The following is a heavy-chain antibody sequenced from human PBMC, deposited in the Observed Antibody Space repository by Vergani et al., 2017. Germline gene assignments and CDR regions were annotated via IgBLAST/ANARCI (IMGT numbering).Heavy chain of an antibody. CDR3: TKSGQYDSDNFHDS. J-gene: IGHJ1*01. Sequence: QVQLVESGGGVVQPGGSLRLSCIASGFTFRIYGMHWVRQAPGKGLEWVAFLLYDGTKRFYGDSVKGRFTLSRDNSQTTVFLQMNSLRAGDSAVYYCTKSGQYDSDNFHDSWGQGALVTVAS. CDR1: GFTFRIYG. D-gene: IGHD3-22*01. CDR2: LLYDGTKR. V-gene: IGHV3-30*02.